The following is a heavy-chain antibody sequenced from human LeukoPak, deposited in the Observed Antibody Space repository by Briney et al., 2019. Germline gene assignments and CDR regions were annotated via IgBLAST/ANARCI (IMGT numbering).Heavy chain of an antibody. CDR1: GFTFSTYG. CDR3: ARDIQYFEILTGYSALDY. V-gene: IGHV3-33*01. CDR2: ICNDGSKK. Sequence: GGSLRLSCAASGFTFSTYGVHWVRQPPGKGLEWVAVICNDGSKKYYADSVKGRFTISRDNSKNTLYLQINSLRDEDTAVYYCARDIQYFEILTGYSALDYWGQGTLVTVSS. D-gene: IGHD3-9*01. J-gene: IGHJ4*02.